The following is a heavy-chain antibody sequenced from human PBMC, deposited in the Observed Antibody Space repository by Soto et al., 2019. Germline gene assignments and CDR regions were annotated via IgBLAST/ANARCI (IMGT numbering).Heavy chain of an antibody. D-gene: IGHD6-19*01. CDR1: GYSFTSYW. Sequence: GESLKISCKGSGYSFTSYWIGWVRQMPGKGLEWMGIIYPGDSDTRYSPSFQGQVTISADKSISTAYLQWSSLKASDTAMYYCARHLASGGWFDAFDIWGQGTMVTVSS. V-gene: IGHV5-51*01. CDR3: ARHLASGGWFDAFDI. CDR2: IYPGDSDT. J-gene: IGHJ3*02.